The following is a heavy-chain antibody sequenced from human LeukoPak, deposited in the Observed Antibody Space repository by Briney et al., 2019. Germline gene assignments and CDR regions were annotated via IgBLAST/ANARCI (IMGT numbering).Heavy chain of an antibody. D-gene: IGHD5-12*01. CDR1: GFTFSSYA. J-gene: IGHJ4*02. Sequence: PGGPLRLSCGASGFTFSSYAMSWVRQAPGKGLEWVSALSSSAGSSYYADSVKGRVTISRDNSKNTLYLQMNSLRAEDTAVYYCAKAIIGYEWQINAYWGEGTLVTVP. V-gene: IGHV3-23*01. CDR3: AKAIIGYEWQINAY. CDR2: LSSSAGSS.